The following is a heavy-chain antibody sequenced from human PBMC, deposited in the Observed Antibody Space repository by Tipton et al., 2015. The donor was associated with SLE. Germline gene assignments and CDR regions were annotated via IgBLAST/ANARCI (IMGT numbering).Heavy chain of an antibody. V-gene: IGHV3-21*01. CDR3: ARGPMVRGVIREFDY. CDR1: VFTFSSYS. CDR2: ISSSSSYI. D-gene: IGHD3-10*01. Sequence: SLRLSCAASVFTFSSYSMYWVRQAPGQGLEWLSSISSSSSYIYYADSVKVRFTISRDNAKNSLYLQMNRLRAEDTAGYYCARGPMVRGVIREFDYWGQGTMVTVAS. J-gene: IGHJ4*02.